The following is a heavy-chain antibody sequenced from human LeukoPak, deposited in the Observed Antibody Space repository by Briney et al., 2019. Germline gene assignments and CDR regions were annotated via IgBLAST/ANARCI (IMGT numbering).Heavy chain of an antibody. CDR3: AKGGIAAEDYGMDV. J-gene: IGHJ6*02. D-gene: IGHD6-13*01. V-gene: IGHV4-4*07. CDR1: GGSISSYY. CDR2: IYANGRT. Sequence: SETLSLTCTVSGGSISSYYWSWIRQPAGKGLEWIGRIYANGRTNYNPSLKSRVTMSVDTSKNQSSLKVTSVTAADTAVYYCAKGGIAAEDYGMDVWGQGTTVIVSS.